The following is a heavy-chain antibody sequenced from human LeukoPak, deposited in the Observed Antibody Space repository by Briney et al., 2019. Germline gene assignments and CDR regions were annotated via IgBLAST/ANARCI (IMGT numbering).Heavy chain of an antibody. J-gene: IGHJ4*02. CDR2: INPNSGGT. CDR1: GYTFTGYY. D-gene: IGHD1-7*01. CDR3: ARLTGTSGY. V-gene: IGHV1-2*06. Sequence: ASVKVSCKASGYTFTGYYMHWVRQAPGQGLEGMGRINPNSGGTNYAQKFQGRVTMTRDTSISTAYMELSRPRSDDTAVYYCARLTGTSGYWGQGTLVTVSS.